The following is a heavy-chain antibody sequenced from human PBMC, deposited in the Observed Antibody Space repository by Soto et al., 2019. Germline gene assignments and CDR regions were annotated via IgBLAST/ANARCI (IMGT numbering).Heavy chain of an antibody. J-gene: IGHJ6*02. CDR2: ISAYSGHT. V-gene: IGHV1-18*01. CDR1: GYTFTDYS. CDR3: ARDVEWELVELGLSFSGMDV. Sequence: QVQLVQSGGEVKKPGASVKVSCKASGYTFTDYSISWVRQAPGQGLEWMGWISAYSGHTNYVQHLRGRVSMTTDKPTNTADKELRRLTSDDTAVYYCARDVEWELVELGLSFSGMDVWGRGTSITVSS. D-gene: IGHD1-26*01.